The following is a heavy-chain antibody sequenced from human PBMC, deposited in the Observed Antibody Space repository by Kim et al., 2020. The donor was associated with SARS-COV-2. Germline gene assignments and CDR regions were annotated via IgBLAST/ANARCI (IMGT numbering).Heavy chain of an antibody. CDR2: FDPEDGET. V-gene: IGHV1-24*01. CDR3: ATGGPIYTYYYGSGSSLDY. Sequence: ASVKVSCKVSGYTLTELSMHWVRQAPGKGLEWMGGFDPEDGETIYAQKFQGRVTMTEDTSTDTAYMELSSLRSEDTAVYYCATGGPIYTYYYGSGSSLDYWGQGTLVTVSS. J-gene: IGHJ4*02. D-gene: IGHD3-10*01. CDR1: GYTLTELS.